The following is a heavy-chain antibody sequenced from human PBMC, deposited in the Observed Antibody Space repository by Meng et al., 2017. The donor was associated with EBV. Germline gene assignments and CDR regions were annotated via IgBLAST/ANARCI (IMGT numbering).Heavy chain of an antibody. Sequence: VYVGESGGGLIQAGGSLRLSCAASGFTVSSNYMSWVRQAPGKGLEWVSVIYSGGSTYYADSVKGRFTISRDNSKNTLYLQMNSLRAEDTAVYYCAKHRLGPLDYWGQGTLVTVSS. CDR3: AKHRLGPLDY. J-gene: IGHJ4*02. V-gene: IGHV3-53*01. CDR1: GFTVSSNY. D-gene: IGHD5-12*01. CDR2: IYSGGST.